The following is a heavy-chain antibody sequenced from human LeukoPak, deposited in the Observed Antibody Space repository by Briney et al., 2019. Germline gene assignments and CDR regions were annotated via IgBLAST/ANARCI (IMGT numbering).Heavy chain of an antibody. J-gene: IGHJ1*01. CDR3: AKGRSVSMVRGVHYRDQAEYFQH. Sequence: PGGSLRLSCAASGFTFSSYSMNWVRQAPGKGLEWVSSISSSSSYIYYADSVKGRFTISRDNAKNSLYLQMNSLRAEDTAVYYCAKGRSVSMVRGVHYRDQAEYFQHWGQGTLVTVSS. V-gene: IGHV3-21*01. D-gene: IGHD3-10*01. CDR1: GFTFSSYS. CDR2: ISSSSSYI.